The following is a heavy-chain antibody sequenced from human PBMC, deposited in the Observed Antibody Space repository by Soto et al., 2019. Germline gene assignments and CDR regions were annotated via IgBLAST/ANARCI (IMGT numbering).Heavy chain of an antibody. V-gene: IGHV1-2*04. D-gene: IGHD2-15*01. CDR3: ARDKGLSGGSWPGWFDP. CDR1: GYTFTGYY. Sequence: ASVKVSCKASGYTFTGYYMHWVRQAPGQGLEWKGWINPNSGGTNYAQKFQGWVTMTRDTSISTAYMELSRLRSDDTAVYYCARDKGLSGGSWPGWFDPWGQGTLVTVSS. J-gene: IGHJ5*02. CDR2: INPNSGGT.